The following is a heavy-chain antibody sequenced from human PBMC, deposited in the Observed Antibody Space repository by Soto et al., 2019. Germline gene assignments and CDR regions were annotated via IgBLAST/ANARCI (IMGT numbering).Heavy chain of an antibody. D-gene: IGHD3-22*01. CDR1: GYSFTSYW. CDR3: ARHPAYDSSGYYSRYYYYYYGMDV. J-gene: IGHJ6*04. CDR2: IYPGDSDT. V-gene: IGHV5-51*01. Sequence: GESLKISCKGSGYSFTSYWIGWVRQMPGKGLEWMGIIYPGDSDTRYSPSFQGQVTISADKSISTAYLQWSSLKASDTAMYYCARHPAYDSSGYYSRYYYYYYGMDVWGKGTTVTVSS.